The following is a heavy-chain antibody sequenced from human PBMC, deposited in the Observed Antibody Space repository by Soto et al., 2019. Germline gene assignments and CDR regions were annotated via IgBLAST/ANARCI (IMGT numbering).Heavy chain of an antibody. CDR2: TYYRSKWYN. CDR1: GDSVSSNSAA. CDR3: ARLGQDCSGGSCSYYYYYMDV. D-gene: IGHD2-15*01. V-gene: IGHV6-1*01. Sequence: SETLSLTCAISGDSVSSNSAAWNWIRQSPSRGLEWLGRTYYRSKWYNDYAVSVKSRITINPDTSKNQFSLQLNSVTPEDTAVYYCARLGQDCSGGSCSYYYYYMDVWGKGTTVTVSS. J-gene: IGHJ6*03.